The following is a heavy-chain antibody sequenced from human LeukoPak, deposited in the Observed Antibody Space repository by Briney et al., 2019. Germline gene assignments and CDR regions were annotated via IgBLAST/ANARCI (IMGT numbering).Heavy chain of an antibody. Sequence: PGRSLRLSCAASGFTFSSYGMHWVRQAPGKGLEWVAVISYDGSKKYYADSVKGRFTISRDNSKNTLYLQMNSLRAEDTAVYYCAKLVGGYDYYVSFDYWGQGTLVTVSS. J-gene: IGHJ4*02. CDR3: AKLVGGYDYYVSFDY. D-gene: IGHD3-10*02. CDR2: ISYDGSKK. CDR1: GFTFSSYG. V-gene: IGHV3-30*18.